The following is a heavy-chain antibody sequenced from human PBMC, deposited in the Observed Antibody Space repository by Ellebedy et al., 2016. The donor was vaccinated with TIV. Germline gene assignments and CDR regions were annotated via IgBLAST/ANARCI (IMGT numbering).Heavy chain of an antibody. J-gene: IGHJ2*01. Sequence: AASVKVSCKASGGTFSSYAITWVRQAPGQGLEWMGGIIPIFDTPSYAQKFQGRVTLTADESTTTTYMELSSLRSEDTAVYYCARGVSNLINYWFLDLWGRGTLVTVSS. D-gene: IGHD1-7*01. CDR3: ARGVSNLINYWFLDL. CDR1: GGTFSSYA. CDR2: IIPIFDTP. V-gene: IGHV1-69*13.